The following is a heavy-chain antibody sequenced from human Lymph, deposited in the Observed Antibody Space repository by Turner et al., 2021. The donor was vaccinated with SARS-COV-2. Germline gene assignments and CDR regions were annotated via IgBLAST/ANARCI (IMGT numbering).Heavy chain of an antibody. CDR3: ARAAQLTVWFDP. J-gene: IGHJ5*02. CDR1: GYTFTRYD. Sequence: QVQLVQSGAEVRKPGASVKVSCMASGYTFTRYDINWVRQATGQGLEWMGWMDPNSGNTGYAQKFQGRVTMTRNTSISTAYMELSSLGSEDTAVYYCARAAQLTVWFDPWGQGTLVTVSS. D-gene: IGHD3-9*01. V-gene: IGHV1-8*01. CDR2: MDPNSGNT.